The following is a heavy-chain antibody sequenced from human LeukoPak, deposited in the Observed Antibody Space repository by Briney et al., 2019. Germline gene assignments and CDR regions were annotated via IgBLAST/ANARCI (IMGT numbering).Heavy chain of an antibody. CDR3: ARDLDYGDYGGGNWFDP. J-gene: IGHJ5*02. CDR2: ISAYNGNT. CDR1: GYTFSNYG. D-gene: IGHD4-17*01. Sequence: ASVKVSCKASGYTFSNYGISWVRQAPGQGLEWMGWISAYNGNTKYVQTFQGRLTMTTDTSTSTAYMELRSLRSDDTAVYFCARDLDYGDYGGGNWFDPWGQGTLVTVSS. V-gene: IGHV1-18*01.